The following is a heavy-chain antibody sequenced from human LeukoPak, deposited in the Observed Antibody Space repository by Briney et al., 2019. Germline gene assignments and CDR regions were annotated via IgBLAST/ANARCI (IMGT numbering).Heavy chain of an antibody. J-gene: IGHJ4*02. D-gene: IGHD5-12*01. CDR3: ARISHSGYDPFDY. CDR1: GGSFSGYY. V-gene: IGHV4-34*01. Sequence: SETLSLTCAVYGGSFSGYYWSWIRQPPGKGLEWIGEINHSGSTNYNPSLKSRVTMSVDTSKNQFSLKLSSVAAADTAVYYCARISHSGYDPFDYWGQGTLVTVSS. CDR2: INHSGST.